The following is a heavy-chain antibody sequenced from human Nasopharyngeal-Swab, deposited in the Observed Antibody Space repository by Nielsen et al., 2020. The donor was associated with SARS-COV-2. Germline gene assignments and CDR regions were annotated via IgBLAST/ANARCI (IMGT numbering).Heavy chain of an antibody. J-gene: IGHJ4*02. Sequence: GGFLRLSCAASGFTFSSYAMSWVRQAPGKGLEWVSAISGSGGSTYYADSVKGRFTISRDNSKNTLYLQMNSLRAEDTAVYYCAKGLWFGELLSGLNYWGQGTLVTVSS. CDR3: AKGLWFGELLSGLNY. D-gene: IGHD3-10*01. CDR2: ISGSGGST. CDR1: GFTFSSYA. V-gene: IGHV3-23*01.